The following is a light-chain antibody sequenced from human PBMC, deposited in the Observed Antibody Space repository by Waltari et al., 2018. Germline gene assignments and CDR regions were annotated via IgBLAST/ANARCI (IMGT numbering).Light chain of an antibody. V-gene: IGKV4-1*01. J-gene: IGKJ2*01. Sequence: DIVMTQSPDSLAVSLGESATINCTSSPSVLYSSNNKNYLAWYQQKPGQPPKLLIYWASTRESGVPDRFSGSGSGTDFTLTISSLQAEDVAVYYCQQYYSTPYTFGQGTKLEIK. CDR3: QQYYSTPYT. CDR2: WAS. CDR1: PSVLYSSNNKNY.